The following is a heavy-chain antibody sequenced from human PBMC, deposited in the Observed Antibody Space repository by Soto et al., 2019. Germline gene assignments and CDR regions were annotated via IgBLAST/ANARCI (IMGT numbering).Heavy chain of an antibody. D-gene: IGHD4-17*01. J-gene: IGHJ5*02. CDR2: INSGGSFA. CDR3: ARERDSGDHFP. CDR1: DFSFGNYW. Sequence: EEQLVESGGGLVQPGGSLRLSCAASDFSFGNYWMHWVRQAPGKGLAWVSRINSGGSFASYADSMKGRFTISRDNAKNTLYLQMDSLRAEDTAIYYCARERDSGDHFPWGQGTLVTVSS. V-gene: IGHV3-74*01.